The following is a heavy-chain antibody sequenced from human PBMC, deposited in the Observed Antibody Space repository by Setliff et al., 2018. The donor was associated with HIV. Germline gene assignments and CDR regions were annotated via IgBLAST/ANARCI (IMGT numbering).Heavy chain of an antibody. V-gene: IGHV1-69*13. CDR1: GGTFSSYV. CDR2: IIPVSDTT. CDR3: ARPAVLISTDYYYYMDV. J-gene: IGHJ6*02. Sequence: ASVKVSCKSSGGTFSSYVINWVRQAPGQGLEWMGGIIPVSDTTNYAQKFQGRVTITADESTNTAYMELSSLRSEDTAIYCCARPAVLISTDYYYYMDVWGQGTTVTVSS. D-gene: IGHD6-19*01.